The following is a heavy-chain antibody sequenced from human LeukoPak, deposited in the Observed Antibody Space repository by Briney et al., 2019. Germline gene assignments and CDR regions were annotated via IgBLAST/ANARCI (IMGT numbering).Heavy chain of an antibody. CDR3: ARGRHVLRYFDWSGEYFQH. D-gene: IGHD3-9*01. Sequence: ASVTVSCKASGYTFTGCYMHWVRQAPGQGLEWMGRINPNSGGTNYAQKFQGRVTMTRDTSISTAYMELSRLRSDDTAVYYCARGRHVLRYFDWSGEYFQHWGQGTLVTVSS. CDR1: GYTFTGCY. J-gene: IGHJ1*01. CDR2: INPNSGGT. V-gene: IGHV1-2*06.